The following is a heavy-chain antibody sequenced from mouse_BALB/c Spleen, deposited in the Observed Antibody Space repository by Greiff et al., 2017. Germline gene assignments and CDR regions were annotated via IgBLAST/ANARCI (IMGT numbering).Heavy chain of an antibody. D-gene: IGHD2-14*01. CDR1: GYTFTSYW. J-gene: IGHJ4*01. V-gene: IGHV1-69*02. CDR3: ARRGNYRYDDAY. CDR2: IDPSDSYT. Sequence: VKQSCKASGYTFTSYWMHWVKQRPGQGLEWIGEIDPSDSYTNYNQKFKGKATLTVDKSSSTAYMQLSSLTSEDSAVYYCARRGNYRYDDAYWGQGTSVTVSS.